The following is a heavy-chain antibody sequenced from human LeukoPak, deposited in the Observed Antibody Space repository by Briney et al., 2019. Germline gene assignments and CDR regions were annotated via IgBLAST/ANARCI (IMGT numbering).Heavy chain of an antibody. V-gene: IGHV3-23*01. Sequence: GGSLRLSCAASGFTFSSYAMSWVRQAPGKGLEWVSAISGSGGSTYYADSVKGRFAISRDNPKNTLYLQMNSLRAEDTAVYYCEAGSSSVDYWGQGTLVTVSS. D-gene: IGHD6-6*01. J-gene: IGHJ4*02. CDR2: ISGSGGST. CDR3: EAGSSSVDY. CDR1: GFTFSSYA.